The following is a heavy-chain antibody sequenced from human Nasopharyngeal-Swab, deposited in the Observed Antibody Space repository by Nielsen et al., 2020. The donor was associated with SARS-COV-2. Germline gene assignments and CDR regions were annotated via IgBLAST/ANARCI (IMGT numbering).Heavy chain of an antibody. CDR2: ISGSGGST. J-gene: IGHJ6*02. CDR3: ARGCVLTGPSCYYYGMDV. Sequence: GGSLRLSCAASGFTFSSYAMSWVRQATGKGLEWVSAISGSGGSTYYADSVKGRFTISRDNAKNSLYLQINSLRAEDTAVYYCARGCVLTGPSCYYYGMDVWGQGTTVTVSS. D-gene: IGHD3-9*01. V-gene: IGHV3-23*01. CDR1: GFTFSSYA.